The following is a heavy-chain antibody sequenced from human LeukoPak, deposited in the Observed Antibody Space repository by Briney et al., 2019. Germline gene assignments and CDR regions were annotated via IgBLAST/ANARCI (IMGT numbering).Heavy chain of an antibody. CDR2: IYYSGST. V-gene: IGHV4-59*01. CDR1: GGSISSYY. D-gene: IGHD6-13*01. CDR3: ARLRSLGDSSSNYYYMDV. J-gene: IGHJ6*03. Sequence: SETLSLTCTVSGGSISSYYWSWIRQPPEKGLEWIGYIYYSGSTNYNPCLKSRVTVSVDTSKNQFSLKLSSVTAADTAVYCCARLRSLGDSSSNYYYMDVWGKGTTVTVSS.